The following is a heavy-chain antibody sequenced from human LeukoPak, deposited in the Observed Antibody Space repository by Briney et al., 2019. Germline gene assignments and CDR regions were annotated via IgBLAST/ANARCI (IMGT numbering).Heavy chain of an antibody. Sequence: GASVKVSCKASGYTFTSYAMHLVRQAPGQRLEWMGWINAGNGNTKYSQKFQGRVTITRDTSASTAYMELSSLRSEDTAVYYCARDGRYCSGGSCYSYNWFDPWGQGTLVTVSS. D-gene: IGHD2-15*01. V-gene: IGHV1-3*01. CDR2: INAGNGNT. J-gene: IGHJ5*02. CDR1: GYTFTSYA. CDR3: ARDGRYCSGGSCYSYNWFDP.